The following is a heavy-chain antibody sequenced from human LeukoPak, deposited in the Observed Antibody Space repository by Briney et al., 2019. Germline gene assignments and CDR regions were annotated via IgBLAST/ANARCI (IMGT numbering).Heavy chain of an antibody. CDR3: ARDRDGMYSSLYGMDV. Sequence: SETLSLTCTVSGGSISSSSYYWGWIRQPPGKGLEWIGSIYYSGSTYYNPSLKSRVTISVDTSKNQFSLKLSSVTAAVTAVYYCARDRDGMYSSLYGMDVWGQGTTVTVSS. V-gene: IGHV4-39*07. CDR2: IYYSGST. J-gene: IGHJ6*02. CDR1: GGSISSSSYY. D-gene: IGHD6-13*01.